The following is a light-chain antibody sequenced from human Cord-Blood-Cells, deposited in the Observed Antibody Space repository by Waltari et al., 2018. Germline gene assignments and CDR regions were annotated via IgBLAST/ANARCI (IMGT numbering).Light chain of an antibody. CDR1: QSLLHSNRYNY. Sequence: QSSSSLICARKGPVSSSSIDSQSLLHSNRYNYLDWYLQKPGQSPQHLSYLGSGLTAGETDRFSVRRTETEYTLKISRVIGSNVGAYYCMQALQKPTYGQGPKVEIK. CDR2: LGS. CDR3: MQALQKPT. J-gene: IGKJ1*01. V-gene: IGKV2-28*01.